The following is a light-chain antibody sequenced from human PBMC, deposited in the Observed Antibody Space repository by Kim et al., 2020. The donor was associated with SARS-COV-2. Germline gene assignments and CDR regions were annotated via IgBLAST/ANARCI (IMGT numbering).Light chain of an antibody. V-gene: IGLV3-25*03. CDR3: QSGDTSDTYVV. J-gene: IGLJ2*01. Sequence: QGRTARITCSGDALPKQYAYWYQQKPGQAPVVIIYKDTERPSGIPERFSGSSSGATVTLTISGVQAEDEADYFCQSGDTSDTYVVFGGGTQLTVL. CDR1: ALPKQY. CDR2: KDT.